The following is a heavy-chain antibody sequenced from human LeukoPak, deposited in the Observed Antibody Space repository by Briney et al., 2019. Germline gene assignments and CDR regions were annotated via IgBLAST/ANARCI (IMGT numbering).Heavy chain of an antibody. CDR3: ARDDSGAKVDIDY. CDR2: ISAYNGNR. J-gene: IGHJ4*02. Sequence: ASVKVSCKASGYSFGDYGFSWVRQAPGQGLEWLGWISAYNGNRNYAQKAEGRVTMTTDTSTSTAYLELRGLRPDDTAVYYCARDDSGAKVDIDYWGQGTLLIVSS. D-gene: IGHD5-12*01. CDR1: GYSFGDYG. V-gene: IGHV1-18*01.